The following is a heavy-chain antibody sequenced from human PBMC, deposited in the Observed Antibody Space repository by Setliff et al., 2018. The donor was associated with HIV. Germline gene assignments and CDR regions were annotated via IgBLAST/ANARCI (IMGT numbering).Heavy chain of an antibody. D-gene: IGHD5-12*01. V-gene: IGHV4-4*08. Sequence: SDTLSLTCTVSGGSIRSFFWSWIRQPPGKGLEWIGHIYTSGSTNYNPSLKSRVTMSVDTSKNQFSLNLSSVTAADTAVYYCALDPGYRRDYWGQGTLVTVSS. CDR2: IYTSGST. CDR1: GGSIRSFF. J-gene: IGHJ4*02. CDR3: ALDPGYRRDY.